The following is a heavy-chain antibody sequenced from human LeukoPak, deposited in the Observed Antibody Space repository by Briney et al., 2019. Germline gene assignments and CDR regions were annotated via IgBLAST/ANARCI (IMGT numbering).Heavy chain of an antibody. Sequence: PGGSLRLSCSASKFTFSSYAMSWVRQAPGKGLEWVSAISGSGGGTYYADSVKGRFTISRDNSNYTLYLQMNSLRAEDTAVYYCAKDVYYGSGRLQGAFDIWGQGTMVTVSS. V-gene: IGHV3-23*01. D-gene: IGHD3-10*01. J-gene: IGHJ3*02. CDR1: KFTFSSYA. CDR3: AKDVYYGSGRLQGAFDI. CDR2: ISGSGGGT.